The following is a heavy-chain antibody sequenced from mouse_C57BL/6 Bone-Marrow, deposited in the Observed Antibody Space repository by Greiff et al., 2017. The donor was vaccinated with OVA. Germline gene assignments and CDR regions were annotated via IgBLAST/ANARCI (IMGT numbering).Heavy chain of an antibody. CDR2: IDPENGDT. Sequence: VQLQQSGAELVRPGASVKLSCTASGFTFKDDYMHWVKQRPEQGLEWIGWIDPENGDTEYASKFQGQATITADTTSNTAYLQLSSLTSEDTAVYYCTTGGSEAYWGQGTLVTVSA. CDR1: GFTFKDDY. J-gene: IGHJ3*01. V-gene: IGHV14-4*01. D-gene: IGHD1-1*01. CDR3: TTGGSEAY.